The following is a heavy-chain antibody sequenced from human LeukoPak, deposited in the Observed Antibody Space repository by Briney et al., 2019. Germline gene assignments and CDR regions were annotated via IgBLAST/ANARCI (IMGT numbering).Heavy chain of an antibody. CDR1: GFSFSSYT. Sequence: PGGSLRLSCAASGFSFSSYTMNWVRQAPGKGLEWVSIISSSSTYIYYADSVKGRFTISRDNAKNALYLQMNSLRVEDTAVYYCARFDYNRYVAYWGQGTLVTVSS. CDR2: ISSSSTYI. CDR3: ARFDYNRYVAY. V-gene: IGHV3-21*01. J-gene: IGHJ4*02. D-gene: IGHD4-11*01.